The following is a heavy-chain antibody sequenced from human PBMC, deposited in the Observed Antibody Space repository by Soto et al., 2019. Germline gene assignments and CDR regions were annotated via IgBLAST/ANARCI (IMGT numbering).Heavy chain of an antibody. V-gene: IGHV3-21*01. CDR3: ARDPRTYYTVTTYNWFDP. Sequence: GGSLRLSCAASGFTFSSYSMNWVRQAPGKGLEWVSSISSSSSYIYYADSVKGRFTISRDNAKNSLYLQMNSLRAEDTAVYYCARDPRTYYTVTTYNWFDPWGQGTLVTVSS. J-gene: IGHJ5*02. CDR1: GFTFSSYS. CDR2: ISSSSSYI. D-gene: IGHD4-17*01.